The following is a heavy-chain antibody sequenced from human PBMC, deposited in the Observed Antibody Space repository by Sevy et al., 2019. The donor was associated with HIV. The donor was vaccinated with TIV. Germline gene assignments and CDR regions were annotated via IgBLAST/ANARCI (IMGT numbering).Heavy chain of an antibody. Sequence: GGSLRLSCTASGFTFSSYDMNWVRQAPGKGLEWVSKISSSGSSIYYADSVKGHLTISRNNAKNSLNLQMNSLRAEDTAVYYCTRNGGAFDNGFDPWGQGTLVTVSS. CDR3: TRNGGAFDNGFDP. V-gene: IGHV3-48*03. CDR1: GFTFSSYD. CDR2: ISSSGSSI. D-gene: IGHD2-8*01. J-gene: IGHJ5*02.